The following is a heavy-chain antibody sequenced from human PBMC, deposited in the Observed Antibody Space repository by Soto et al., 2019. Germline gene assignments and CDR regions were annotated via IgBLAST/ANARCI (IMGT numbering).Heavy chain of an antibody. CDR3: ARADYGGNPGYDY. J-gene: IGHJ4*02. V-gene: IGHV1-69*06. D-gene: IGHD4-17*01. CDR2: IIPIFGTA. CDR1: GGTYSSYA. Sequence: SVKVSCKASGGTYSSYAISWVRQAPGQGLEWMGGIIPIFGTANYAQKFQGRVTITADKSTSTAYMELSSLRSEDTAVYYCARADYGGNPGYDYWGQGTLVTVSS.